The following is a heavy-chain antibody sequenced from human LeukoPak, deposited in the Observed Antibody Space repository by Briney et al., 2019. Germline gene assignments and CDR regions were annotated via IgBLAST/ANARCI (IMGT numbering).Heavy chain of an antibody. V-gene: IGHV4-39*07. CDR1: GGSISSSSYY. CDR2: IYYSGST. CDR3: YGYWGTVDY. D-gene: IGHD2-15*01. J-gene: IGHJ4*02. Sequence: SETLSLTCTVSGGSISSSSYYWGWIRQPPGKGLEWIGSIYYSGSTYYNPSLKSRVTISVDTSKNQFSLKLNSVTAADTAVYYCYGYWGTVDYWGQGTLVTVSS.